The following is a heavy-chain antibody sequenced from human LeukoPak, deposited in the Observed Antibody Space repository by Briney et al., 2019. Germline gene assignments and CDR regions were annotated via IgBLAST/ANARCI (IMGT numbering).Heavy chain of an antibody. J-gene: IGHJ4*02. CDR3: TTDNYGSGRPLGY. D-gene: IGHD3-10*01. CDR1: GFTFSNAW. Sequence: GGSLRLSCAASGFTFSNAWMSWVRQAPGKGLEWVGRIKSKTDGGTTDYAAPVKGRFTISRDDSKNTLYLQMNSLKTEDTAVYYCTTDNYGSGRPLGYWGQGTLVTVSS. V-gene: IGHV3-15*01. CDR2: IKSKTDGGTT.